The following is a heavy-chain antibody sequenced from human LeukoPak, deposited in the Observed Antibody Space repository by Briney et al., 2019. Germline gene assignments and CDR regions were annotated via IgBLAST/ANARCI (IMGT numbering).Heavy chain of an antibody. CDR2: ILYDGSNK. V-gene: IGHV3-30-3*01. D-gene: IGHD3-22*01. CDR3: AREAIVVERWFDP. J-gene: IGHJ5*01. Sequence: GGSLRLSCAASGFTFSRYAMHWVRQPPGKGLEWVAVILYDGSNKYYADSVKGRFTISRDSSKNTVYLQMNSPRAEDTALYYCAREAIVVERWFDPWGQGTLVTVYS. CDR1: GFTFSRYA.